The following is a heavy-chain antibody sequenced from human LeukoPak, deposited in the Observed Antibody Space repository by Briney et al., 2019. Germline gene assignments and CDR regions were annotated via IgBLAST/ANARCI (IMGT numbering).Heavy chain of an antibody. Sequence: PSETLSLTCTVSAYSISSGYYWGWIRQPPGKGLEWIGSLSHSGSTFHNPSLKSRVTMSIDTFKNQFSLKVSSVTAADTAVYYSARDRGGATDFDYWGQGTLVAVSS. J-gene: IGHJ4*02. V-gene: IGHV4-38-2*02. CDR2: LSHSGST. D-gene: IGHD1-26*01. CDR3: ARDRGGATDFDY. CDR1: AYSISSGYY.